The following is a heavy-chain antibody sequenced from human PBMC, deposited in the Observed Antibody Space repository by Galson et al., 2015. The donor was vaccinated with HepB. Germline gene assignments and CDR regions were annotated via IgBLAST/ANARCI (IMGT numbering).Heavy chain of an antibody. D-gene: IGHD4-17*01. V-gene: IGHV3-9*01. CDR3: AKDRGDGDRSSRYYYYYGMDV. CDR2: ISWNSGSI. CDR1: GFTFDDYA. Sequence: SLRLSCAASGFTFDDYAMHWARQAPGKGLEWVSGISWNSGSIGYADSVKGRFTISRDNAKNSLYLQMNSLRAEDTALYYCAKDRGDGDRSSRYYYYYGMDVWGQGTTVTVSS. J-gene: IGHJ6*02.